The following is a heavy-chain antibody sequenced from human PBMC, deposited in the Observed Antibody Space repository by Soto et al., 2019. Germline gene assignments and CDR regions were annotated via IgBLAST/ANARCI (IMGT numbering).Heavy chain of an antibody. CDR3: ARASSGYDLGDDF. J-gene: IGHJ4*02. CDR2: ISFSSQTI. Sequence: GGSLRLSCAASGFDFGDYSFHWVRQAPGKGLDWISYISFSSQTIYYADSVKGRFTVSRDNAKKSLYLQMNTLRVEDTAVYFCARASSGYDLGDDFWGQGTLVTVSS. V-gene: IGHV3-48*01. CDR1: GFDFGDYS. D-gene: IGHD5-12*01.